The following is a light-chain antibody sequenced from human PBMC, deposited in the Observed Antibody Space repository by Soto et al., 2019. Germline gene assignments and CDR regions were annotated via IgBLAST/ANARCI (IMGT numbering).Light chain of an antibody. CDR1: QNIGTS. CDR2: SAS. CDR3: QQSYNAPYT. J-gene: IGKJ2*01. V-gene: IGKV1-39*01. Sequence: DIQMTQSPSSLSVSVGDRVTITCRASQNIGTSLNWYQMKLGRAPTLLIYSASTLQSGAPSRFSGGGSGTDFTLTINSLQPEDFATYSSQQSYNAPYTFGQGTMLEIK.